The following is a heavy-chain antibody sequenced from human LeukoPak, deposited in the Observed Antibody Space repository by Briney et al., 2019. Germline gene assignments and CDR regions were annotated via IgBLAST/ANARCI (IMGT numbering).Heavy chain of an antibody. D-gene: IGHD4-23*01. V-gene: IGHV1-46*01. J-gene: IGHJ6*03. CDR2: INPSGGST. Sequence: ASVKVSCKASGYTFTSYYMHWVRQAPGQGLEWMGIINPSGGSTSYAQKFQGRVTMTRDTSTSTVYMELSSLRSEDTAVYYRARVRTTVVTPGYYYYMDVWGKGTTVTVSS. CDR1: GYTFTSYY. CDR3: ARVRTTVVTPGYYYYMDV.